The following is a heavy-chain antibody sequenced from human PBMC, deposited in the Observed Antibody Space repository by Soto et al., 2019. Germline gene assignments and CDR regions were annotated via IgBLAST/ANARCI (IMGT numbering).Heavy chain of an antibody. CDR2: ISAYNGNT. J-gene: IGHJ4*02. V-gene: IGHV1-18*01. CDR3: ARVYRITMVRGELSEY. D-gene: IGHD3-10*01. CDR1: GYTFTSYG. Sequence: QVQLVQSGAEVKKPGASVKVSCKASGYTFTSYGISWVRQAPGQGLEWMGWISAYNGNTNYAQKPQGRVTMTTDTSTRPAYMELRSLRSDDTAVYYCARVYRITMVRGELSEYWGQGTLVTVSS.